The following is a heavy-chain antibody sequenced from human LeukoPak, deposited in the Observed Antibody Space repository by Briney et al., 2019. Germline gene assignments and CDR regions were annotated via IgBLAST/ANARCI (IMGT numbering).Heavy chain of an antibody. CDR1: GFTFSSYA. CDR3: AREGYSSGDFDY. D-gene: IGHD6-19*01. CDR2: ISYDGSNK. V-gene: IGHV3-30-3*01. Sequence: PGGSLRLSCAASGFTFSSYAMHWVRQAPGKGLEWGAVISYDGSNKYYADSVKGRFTISRDNSKNTLYLQMNSLRAEDTAVYYCAREGYSSGDFDYWGQGTLVTVSS. J-gene: IGHJ4*02.